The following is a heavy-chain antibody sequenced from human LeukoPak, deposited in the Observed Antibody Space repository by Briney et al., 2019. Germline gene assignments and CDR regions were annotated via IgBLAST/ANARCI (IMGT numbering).Heavy chain of an antibody. J-gene: IGHJ4*02. V-gene: IGHV1-8*01. CDR2: MNPNSGNT. CDR1: GYTFTSYD. CDR3: ARVGLYCSSTSCYFDY. Sequence: ASVKVSCKASGYTFTSYDINWVRQATGQGLERMGWMNPNSGNTGYAQKFQGRVTMTRNTSISTAYMELSSLRSEDTAVYYCARVGLYCSSTSCYFDYWGQGTLVTVSS. D-gene: IGHD2-2*01.